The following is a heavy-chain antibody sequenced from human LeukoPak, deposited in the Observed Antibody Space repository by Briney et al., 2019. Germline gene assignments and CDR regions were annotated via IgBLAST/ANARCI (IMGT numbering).Heavy chain of an antibody. CDR2: IIPILGIA. D-gene: IGHD3-9*01. CDR3: ARGMTIGGDAFDI. CDR1: GGTFSSYA. J-gene: IGHJ3*02. V-gene: IGHV1-69*04. Sequence: GASVKVSCKASGGTFSSYAISWVRQAPGQGLEWMGRIIPILGIANYAQKFQGRVTITADKSTSTAYMELSSLRSEDTAVYYCARGMTIGGDAFDIWGQGTMVTVSS.